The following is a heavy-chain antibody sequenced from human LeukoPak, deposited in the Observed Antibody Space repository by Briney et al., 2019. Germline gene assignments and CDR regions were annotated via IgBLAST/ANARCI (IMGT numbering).Heavy chain of an antibody. D-gene: IGHD6-13*01. Sequence: GGSLRLSCAASGFTFSSYGMHWVRQAPGKGLEWVAVIWYDGSNKYYADSVKGRFTISRDNSKNTLYLQMNSLRAEDTAVYYSARGFTAAAEFDYWGQGTLVTVSS. CDR2: IWYDGSNK. V-gene: IGHV3-33*01. CDR1: GFTFSSYG. J-gene: IGHJ4*02. CDR3: ARGFTAAAEFDY.